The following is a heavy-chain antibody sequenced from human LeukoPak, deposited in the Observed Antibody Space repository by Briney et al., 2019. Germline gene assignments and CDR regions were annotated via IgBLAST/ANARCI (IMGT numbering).Heavy chain of an antibody. J-gene: IGHJ3*02. CDR3: AKAHTSSGWFGDAFDI. CDR1: GFTFSRYG. CDR2: IRNDENNK. D-gene: IGHD6-19*01. Sequence: GGSLRLSCAASGFTFSRYGMHWGRQGPGKGLEWVAFIRNDENNKYCEDSVKGRFHISRENSQNTLYLQMNSLRAEDTAVYYCAKAHTSSGWFGDAFDIWGQGTMVTVSS. V-gene: IGHV3-30*02.